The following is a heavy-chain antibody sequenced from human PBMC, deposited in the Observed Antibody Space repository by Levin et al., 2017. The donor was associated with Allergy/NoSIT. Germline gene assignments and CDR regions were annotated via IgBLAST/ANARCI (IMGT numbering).Heavy chain of an antibody. Sequence: PGGSLRLSCDVSGYSISSGYYWGWIRQSPGKALEWIGSIYHSGSTYYNPSLKSRVTISVDTSKNQFSLKLNSVTAADTAIYYCAGAGTYYDFWSGWRWGQGTLVTVSS. CDR2: IYHSGST. J-gene: IGHJ4*02. V-gene: IGHV4-38-2*01. CDR3: AGAGTYYDFWSGWR. D-gene: IGHD3-3*01. CDR1: GYSISSGYY.